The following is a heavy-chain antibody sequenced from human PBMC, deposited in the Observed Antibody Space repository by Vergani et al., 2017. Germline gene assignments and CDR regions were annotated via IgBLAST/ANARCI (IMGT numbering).Heavy chain of an antibody. CDR2: IYPADSDN. Sequence: EVELVQSRPEMRKPGESLKISCKGSEYSFGNYWIGWVRQMPGKGLEWMGIIYPADSDNRYSPSFQGQVTISADKSLSTAFLQWDSLKASDTALYYCARHTTYTDSWGQGTLVTVSS. D-gene: IGHD1-1*01. V-gene: IGHV5-51*01. CDR3: ARHTTYTDS. J-gene: IGHJ4*02. CDR1: EYSFGNYW.